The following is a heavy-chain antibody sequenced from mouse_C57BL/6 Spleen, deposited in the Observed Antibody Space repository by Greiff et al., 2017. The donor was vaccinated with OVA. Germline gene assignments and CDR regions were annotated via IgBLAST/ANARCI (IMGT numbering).Heavy chain of an antibody. J-gene: IGHJ4*01. CDR2: IWSGGST. CDR1: GFSLTSYG. V-gene: IGHV2-2*01. D-gene: IGHD4-1*01. CDR3: ARNFWEVRAMDY. Sequence: QVQLQQSGPGLVQPSQSLSITCTVSGFSLTSYGVHWVRQSPGKGLEWLGVIWSGGSTDYNAAFISRLSISKDNSTSQVFFKMNSLQADDTAIYYCARNFWEVRAMDYWGQGTSVTVSS.